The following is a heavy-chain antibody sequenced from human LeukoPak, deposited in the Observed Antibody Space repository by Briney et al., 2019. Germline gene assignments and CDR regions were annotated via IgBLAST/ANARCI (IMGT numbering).Heavy chain of an antibody. CDR2: ISSSGSTI. J-gene: IGHJ6*02. Sequence: GGSLRLSCAASGFTFSDYYMSWIRQAPGKGLEWVSYISSSGSTIYYADSVKGRFTISRDNAKNSLYLQMNSLRAEDTAVYYCPRIAAAGTNGMDVWGQGTTVTVSS. CDR1: GFTFSDYY. D-gene: IGHD6-13*01. V-gene: IGHV3-11*01. CDR3: PRIAAAGTNGMDV.